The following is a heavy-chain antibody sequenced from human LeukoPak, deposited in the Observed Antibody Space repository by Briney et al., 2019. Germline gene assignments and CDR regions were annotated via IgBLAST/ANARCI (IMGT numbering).Heavy chain of an antibody. J-gene: IGHJ3*02. CDR1: GYTFTSYY. Sequence: ASVKVSCKASGYTFTSYYMHWVRQAPGQGLEWMGIINPSGGSTSYAQKFQGRVTMTRDTSTSTVHMELSSLRSEDTAVCYCAREALNWGSLGERHAFDIWGQGTMVTVSS. CDR3: AREALNWGSLGERHAFDI. D-gene: IGHD7-27*01. CDR2: INPSGGST. V-gene: IGHV1-46*01.